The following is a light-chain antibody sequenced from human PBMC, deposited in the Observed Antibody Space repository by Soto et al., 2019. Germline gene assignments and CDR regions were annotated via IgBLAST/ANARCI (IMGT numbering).Light chain of an antibody. J-gene: IGLJ3*02. CDR1: SSDVGLYHY. V-gene: IGLV2-8*01. CDR2: EVN. CDR3: SSYAGSNNLRV. Sequence: QSALTQPPSASVSPGQSVTISCTGTSSDVGLYHYVSWYQHYPGKAPQLIIYEVNKRHSGVPDRFSGSQSGNTASLTVSGLQAEDEGDYYCSSYAGSNNLRVFGGGTQLTVL.